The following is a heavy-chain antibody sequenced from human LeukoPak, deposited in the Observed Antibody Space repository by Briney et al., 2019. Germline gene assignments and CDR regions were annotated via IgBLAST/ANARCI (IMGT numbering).Heavy chain of an antibody. V-gene: IGHV4-30-2*01. Sequence: SQTLSLTCAVSGGSISSGGYSWSWIRQPPGKGLEWIGYIYHSGSTYYNPSVKSRVTISVDRSKNQFSLKLSSVTAADTAVYYCARGGTTGYGMDVWGQGTTVTVSS. CDR3: ARGGTTGYGMDV. CDR2: IYHSGST. D-gene: IGHD4-17*01. CDR1: GGSISSGGYS. J-gene: IGHJ6*02.